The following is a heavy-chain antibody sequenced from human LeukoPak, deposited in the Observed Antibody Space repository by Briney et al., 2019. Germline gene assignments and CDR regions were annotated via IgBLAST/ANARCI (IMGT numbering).Heavy chain of an antibody. D-gene: IGHD6-13*01. V-gene: IGHV4-34*01. J-gene: IGHJ4*02. Sequence: SETLALTCGVFGGSFRGYYLSWIRQPPGKGLEWIGEINHSGSTNHNPSLKSRVTISVDTSKNQFSLKLSSVTAADTAVYYCAKDSSRYSSSRFDYWGQGTLVTVSS. CDR2: INHSGST. CDR1: GGSFRGYY. CDR3: AKDSSRYSSSRFDY.